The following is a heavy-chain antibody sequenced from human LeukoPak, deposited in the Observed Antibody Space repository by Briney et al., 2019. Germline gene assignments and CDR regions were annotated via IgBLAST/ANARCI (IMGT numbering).Heavy chain of an antibody. J-gene: IGHJ6*03. V-gene: IGHV4-34*01. CDR3: ARGEGNDYVWGSYHYYLDV. CDR1: AESFNGYY. Sequence: SETLSLTCAVNAESFNGYYWTWIRQSPGKELEWIGEINDVGHTNYNPSLKSRVTISLDTSAKHFSLKLSSVTAADTAVYFCARGEGNDYVWGSYHYYLDVWGKGTRVTVSS. CDR2: INDVGHT. D-gene: IGHD3-16*01.